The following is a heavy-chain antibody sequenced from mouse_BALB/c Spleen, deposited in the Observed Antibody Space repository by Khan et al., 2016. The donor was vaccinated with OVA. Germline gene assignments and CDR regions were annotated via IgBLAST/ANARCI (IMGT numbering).Heavy chain of an antibody. V-gene: IGHV2-2*01. CDR3: ARYFFMYVFTY. CDR2: IRSGGST. Sequence: VQLKQSGPGLVQPSQSLSITCTVSGFSLNTYGIHWIRQSQGKGLEWLGVIRSGGSTDYNGAFISRLNITKDNSKSQVFFKMNSLQADETAIYXRARYFFMYVFTYGGQGTLVTVSA. CDR1: GFSLNTYG. J-gene: IGHJ3*01. D-gene: IGHD1-1*01.